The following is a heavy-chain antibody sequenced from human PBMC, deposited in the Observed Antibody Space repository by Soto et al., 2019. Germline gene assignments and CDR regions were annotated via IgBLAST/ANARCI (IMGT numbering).Heavy chain of an antibody. D-gene: IGHD3-9*01. V-gene: IGHV4-31*03. CDR2: IYDSVNT. CDR1: GDSLSSGGHY. J-gene: IGHJ4*02. Sequence: TLSLSGTVSGDSLSSGGHYWSWIRQHPGKGLEWIGHIYDSVNTYYSPSLKSRVTISADMSKNQFSLNLRSVTAADTAVYYCERVDHRGYFAILTDYWGQGTLVTVSS. CDR3: ERVDHRGYFAILTDY.